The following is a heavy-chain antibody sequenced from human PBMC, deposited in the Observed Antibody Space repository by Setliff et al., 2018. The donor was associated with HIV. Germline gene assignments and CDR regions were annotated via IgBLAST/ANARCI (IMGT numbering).Heavy chain of an antibody. CDR1: RGTFNRYT. V-gene: IGHV1-69*13. J-gene: IGHJ2*01. D-gene: IGHD5-12*01. CDR2: IIPMYGTT. Sequence: SGKVSCKASRGTFNRYTISWVRQAPGQGLEWMGGIIPMYGTTKYAKKFQGRVTLTADESTSTAYMELSGLKSEDTALYYCASAPPDIVATSDYWYFDVWGRGTLVT. CDR3: ASAPPDIVATSDYWYFDV.